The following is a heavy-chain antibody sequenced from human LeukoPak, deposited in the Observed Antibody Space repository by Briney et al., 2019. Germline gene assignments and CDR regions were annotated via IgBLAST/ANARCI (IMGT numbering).Heavy chain of an antibody. Sequence: PSETLSLTCTVSGGSISSSSYYWGWIRQPPGKGLEWIGSIYYSGSTYYNPSLKGRVTISVDTSKNQFSLKLSSVTAADTAVYYCARQAPYDFAEAFDIWGQGTMVTVSS. CDR3: ARQAPYDFAEAFDI. CDR2: IYYSGST. J-gene: IGHJ3*02. V-gene: IGHV4-39*01. CDR1: GGSISSSSYY. D-gene: IGHD3-3*01.